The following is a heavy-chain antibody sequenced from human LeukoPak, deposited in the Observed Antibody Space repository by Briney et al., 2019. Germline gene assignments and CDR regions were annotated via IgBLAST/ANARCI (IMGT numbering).Heavy chain of an antibody. CDR2: ISGTGSTI. D-gene: IGHD6-13*01. Sequence: GGSLRLSCAASGFTFSSYSMNWVRQAPGKGLEWLSYISGTGSTIYYVDSVKGRFTISRDNAKNPLYLQMNSLTDEDTAVYYCARGTGSSNWLVDYWGQGTLVTVSS. CDR3: ARGTGSSNWLVDY. J-gene: IGHJ4*02. CDR1: GFTFSSYS. V-gene: IGHV3-48*02.